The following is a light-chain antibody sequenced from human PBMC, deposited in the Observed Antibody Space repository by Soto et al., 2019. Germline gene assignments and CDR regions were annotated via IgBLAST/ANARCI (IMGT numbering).Light chain of an antibody. J-gene: IGKJ1*01. CDR2: EAS. CDR3: XXXXTYPT. CDR1: QSVSKW. V-gene: IGKV1-5*03. Sequence: DIQMTQSPSTLSASVGDRVTITCRASQSVSKWLAWFQQKPGKAPKLLMYEASTLKSGVPSRFGGGGSGTDFTLTISSLQPDXXXXXXXXXXXTYPTFGQGTKVEIK.